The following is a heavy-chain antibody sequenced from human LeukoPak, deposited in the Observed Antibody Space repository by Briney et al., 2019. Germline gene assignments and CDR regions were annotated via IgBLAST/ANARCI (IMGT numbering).Heavy chain of an antibody. J-gene: IGHJ4*02. CDR2: IKSNADGGTT. CDR3: ATDPIPRLPHEGY. Sequence: TGGSLRLSCAAPGFTFSVAWMSWVRQAPGKGLEWVGRIKSNADGGTTDYAAPVKGRFTISRHDSESTLYLQMNSLKTEDTAVYYCATDPIPRLPHEGYWGQGTLVTVSS. V-gene: IGHV3-15*01. D-gene: IGHD5-12*01. CDR1: GFTFSVAW.